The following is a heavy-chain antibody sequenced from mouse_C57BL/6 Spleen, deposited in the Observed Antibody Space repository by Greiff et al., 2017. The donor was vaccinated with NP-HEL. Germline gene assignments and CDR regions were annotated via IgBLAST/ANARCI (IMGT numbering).Heavy chain of an antibody. Sequence: EVHLVESGGGLVQPGGSMKLSCAASGFTFSDAWMDWVRQSPEKGLEWVAEIRNKANNHATYYAESVKGRFTISRDDSKSSVYLQMISLRAEDTGIYYCTRRGLFYFDYWGQGTTLTVSS. CDR3: TRRGLFYFDY. CDR2: IRNKANNHAT. CDR1: GFTFSDAW. V-gene: IGHV6-6*01. J-gene: IGHJ2*01.